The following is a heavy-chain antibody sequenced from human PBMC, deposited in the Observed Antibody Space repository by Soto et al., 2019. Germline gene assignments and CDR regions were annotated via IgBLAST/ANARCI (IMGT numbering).Heavy chain of an antibody. J-gene: IGHJ4*02. CDR1: GYSFAGYW. CDR2: TDPSDSQT. CDR3: ARQIYDSDTGPNFQYYFDS. V-gene: IGHV5-10-1*01. D-gene: IGHD3-22*01. Sequence: PGESLKISWKGSGYSFAGYWITWVRQKPGKGLEWMGRTDPSDSQTYYSPSFRGRVTISVTKSITTVFLQWSSLRASDTAMYYCARQIYDSDTGPNFQYYFDSWGQGTPVTVSS.